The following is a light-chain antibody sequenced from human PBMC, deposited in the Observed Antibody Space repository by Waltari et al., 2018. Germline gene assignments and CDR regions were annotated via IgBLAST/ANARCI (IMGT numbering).Light chain of an antibody. J-gene: IGLJ3*02. CDR1: RANIGNNV. Sequence: QSLLTQPPSVSEAPGQRVTISCSGSRANIGNNVLNWYQQLPGKPPKLLIYYDDLLPSGVSDRFSGSKSCTSASLAISGLQSEDEADYYCAAWDDSLNGVVFGGGTKLTVL. CDR2: YDD. CDR3: AAWDDSLNGVV. V-gene: IGLV1-36*01.